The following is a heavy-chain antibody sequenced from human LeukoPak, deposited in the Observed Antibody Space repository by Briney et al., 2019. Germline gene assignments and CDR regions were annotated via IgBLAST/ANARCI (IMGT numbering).Heavy chain of an antibody. CDR3: AKWELLDHYFDY. J-gene: IGHJ4*02. Sequence: GGSLRLSCAASGFTFSSYAMIWVRQAPGKGLEWVSAISGSGGSTYYADSVKGRFTISRDNSKNTLYLQMNSLRAEDTAVYYCAKWELLDHYFDYWGQGTLVTVSS. D-gene: IGHD1-26*01. CDR1: GFTFSSYA. V-gene: IGHV3-23*01. CDR2: ISGSGGST.